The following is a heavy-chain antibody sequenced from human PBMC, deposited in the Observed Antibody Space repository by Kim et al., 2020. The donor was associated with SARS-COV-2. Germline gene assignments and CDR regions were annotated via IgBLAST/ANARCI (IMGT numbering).Heavy chain of an antibody. J-gene: IGHJ4*02. CDR2: HSAST. V-gene: IGHV4-30-2*04. Sequence: HSASTSYHPSLKSRVTISVDTAKNQFSLKLNSVTAADTAVYYCARGDLAHWGQGILVTVSS. CDR3: ARGDLAH.